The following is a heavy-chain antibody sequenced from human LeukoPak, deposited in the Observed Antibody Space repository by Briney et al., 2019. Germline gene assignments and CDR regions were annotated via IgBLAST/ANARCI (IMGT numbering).Heavy chain of an antibody. D-gene: IGHD1-26*01. Sequence: ASVKVSCKASGYTFTGYYMHWVRQAPGQGLEWMGRIVPNSGGTNYAQKFQGRVTMTRDTSISTAYMELSRLRSDDTAVYYCASGDPAADKPPGDWGQGTLVTVPS. CDR1: GYTFTGYY. V-gene: IGHV1-2*06. CDR2: IVPNSGGT. J-gene: IGHJ4*02. CDR3: ASGDPAADKPPGD.